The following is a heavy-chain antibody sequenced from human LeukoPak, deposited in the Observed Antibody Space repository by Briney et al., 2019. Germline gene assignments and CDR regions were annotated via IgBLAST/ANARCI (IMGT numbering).Heavy chain of an antibody. CDR3: ARVPPTYYYDSSGYYFDY. CDR2: IYYSGST. J-gene: IGHJ4*02. D-gene: IGHD3-22*01. CDR1: GGSISSYY. Sequence: SETLSLTCTVPGGSISSYYWSWIRQPPGKGGEWSGYIYYSGSTNYNPSLKSRVTISVDTSKNQFSLKLSSVTAADTAVYYCARVPPTYYYDSSGYYFDYWGQGTLVTVSS. V-gene: IGHV4-59*01.